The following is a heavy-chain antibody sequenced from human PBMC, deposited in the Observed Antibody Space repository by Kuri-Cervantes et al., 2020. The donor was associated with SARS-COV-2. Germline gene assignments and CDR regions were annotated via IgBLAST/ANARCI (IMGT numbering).Heavy chain of an antibody. CDR1: GGTFISSS. J-gene: IGHJ6*02. CDR3: ARVHCISVSCFSAYPLDV. V-gene: IGHV1-69*08. CDR2: INLMFDSA. Sequence: SVKVSCKASGGTFISSSLTWVRQAPGQGLEWMGRINLMFDSANYAQKVQGRVTITADKSTRTTYMELSSLTSEDTAVYYCARVHCISVSCFSAYPLDVWGQGTTVTVSS. D-gene: IGHD2-2*01.